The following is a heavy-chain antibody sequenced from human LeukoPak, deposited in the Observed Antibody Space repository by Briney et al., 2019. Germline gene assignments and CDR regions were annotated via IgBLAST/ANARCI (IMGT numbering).Heavy chain of an antibody. CDR3: AELGITMIGGV. CDR2: ISFSGGTT. V-gene: IGHV3-23*01. D-gene: IGHD3-10*02. J-gene: IGHJ6*04. CDR1: GFTFSSYA. Sequence: GSLRLSCAASGFTFSSYAMSWVRQAPGKGLEWVSGISFSGGTTYYADSVKGRFTISRDNSKNTLYLQMNSLRAEDTAVYYCAELGITMIGGVWGKGTTVTISS.